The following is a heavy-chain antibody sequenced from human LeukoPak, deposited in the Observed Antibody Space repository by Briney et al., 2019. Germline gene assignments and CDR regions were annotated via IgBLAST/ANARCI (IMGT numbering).Heavy chain of an antibody. V-gene: IGHV1-46*01. CDR1: GYTFANYY. J-gene: IGHJ4*02. CDR3: ARWVRFLEEENYFDY. Sequence: GASVKVSCKASGYTFANYYMHWVRQAPGQGLEWMGMINPSGGRTTYAQKFQGRVTMTRDTSTSTLYMELNSLRSEDTAVYYCARWVRFLEEENYFDYWGQGTLVTVSS. CDR2: INPSGGRT. D-gene: IGHD3-3*01.